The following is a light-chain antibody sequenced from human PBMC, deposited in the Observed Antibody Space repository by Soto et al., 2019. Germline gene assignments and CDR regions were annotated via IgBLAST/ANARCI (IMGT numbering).Light chain of an antibody. CDR1: SSDFGGYNY. Sequence: QSAPTQPPSASGSPGQSVTISCTGTSSDFGGYNYVSWYQQHPGESPKLMIYDVNKRPSGVPDRFSGSKSGNTASLTVSGLQAEDEADYYCSSYAGSNNFVVFGGGTKVTVL. CDR3: SSYAGSNNFVV. J-gene: IGLJ2*01. V-gene: IGLV2-8*01. CDR2: DVN.